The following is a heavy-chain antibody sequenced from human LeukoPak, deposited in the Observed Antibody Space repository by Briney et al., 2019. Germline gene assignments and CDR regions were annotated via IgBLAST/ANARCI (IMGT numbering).Heavy chain of an antibody. V-gene: IGHV1-69*13. CDR2: IIPIFGTA. Sequence: SVKVSCKASGGTFSSYAISWVRQAPGQGLEWMGGIIPIFGTANYAQKFQGRVTITADESTSTAYMELSSLRSEDTAVYHCARHPGYCSGGSCYYYYYYGMDVWGKGTTVTVSS. J-gene: IGHJ6*04. CDR1: GGTFSSYA. D-gene: IGHD2-15*01. CDR3: ARHPGYCSGGSCYYYYYYGMDV.